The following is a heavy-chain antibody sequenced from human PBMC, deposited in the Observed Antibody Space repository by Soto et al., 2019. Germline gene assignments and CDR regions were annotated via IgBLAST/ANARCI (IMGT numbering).Heavy chain of an antibody. CDR2: ISASASNT. V-gene: IGHV3-23*01. Sequence: EVQLLESGGGLVQPGGSLRLSCAASGFAFSSSATCWVRLAPGKGLEWVSAISASASNTYYAYYVQGRVTISRDNSKNTLYMPMNSLRVYETALYYCAKGGRTKPGEYWGQGITVTVSS. CDR3: AKGGRTKPGEY. J-gene: IGHJ4*02. CDR1: GFAFSSSA. D-gene: IGHD3-16*01.